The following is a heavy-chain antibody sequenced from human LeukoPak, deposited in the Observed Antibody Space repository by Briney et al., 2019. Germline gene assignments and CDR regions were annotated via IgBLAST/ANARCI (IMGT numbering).Heavy chain of an antibody. CDR2: IKSKTDGGTT. V-gene: IGHV3-15*01. J-gene: IGHJ4*02. D-gene: IGHD3-9*01. CDR3: TTFDDILTGYGYFDY. CDR1: GFSFSNAW. Sequence: GGSLRLSCAGSGFSFSNAWMSWVRQAPGKGLEWVGRIKSKTDGGTTDYAAPVKGRFTISRDDSKNTLYLQMNSLKTEDTAVYYCTTFDDILTGYGYFDYWGQGTLVTVSS.